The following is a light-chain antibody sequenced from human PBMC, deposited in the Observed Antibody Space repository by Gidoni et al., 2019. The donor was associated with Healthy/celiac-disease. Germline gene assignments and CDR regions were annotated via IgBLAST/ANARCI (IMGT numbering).Light chain of an antibody. CDR1: QSVSSY. CDR3: QQRSNWPPLFT. Sequence: EIVLTQSPATLSLSPGERATLSCRASQSVSSYLAWYQQKPGKAPSLLIYDASNRATGIPARFSGSGSGTDFTLTISSLEPEDFAVYYCQQRSNWPPLFTFGPGTKVDIK. V-gene: IGKV3-11*01. J-gene: IGKJ3*01. CDR2: DAS.